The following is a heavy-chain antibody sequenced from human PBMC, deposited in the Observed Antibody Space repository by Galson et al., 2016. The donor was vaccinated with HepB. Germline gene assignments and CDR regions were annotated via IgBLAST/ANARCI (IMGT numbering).Heavy chain of an antibody. CDR2: IHYSGST. D-gene: IGHD5-18*01. J-gene: IGHJ4*02. CDR3: ARDKNERGYSYGHFDY. V-gene: IGHV4-31*03. Sequence: LTCTVSGGSISSGGYYWSWIRQHPGKGLEWIGYIHYSGSTYYNPSLESRVSISVDTSKNQFSLKLSSVTAADTAVYYCARDKNERGYSYGHFDYWGQGALVTVSS. CDR1: GGSISSGGYY.